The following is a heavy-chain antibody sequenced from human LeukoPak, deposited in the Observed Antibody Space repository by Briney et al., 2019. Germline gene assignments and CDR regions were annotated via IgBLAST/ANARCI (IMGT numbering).Heavy chain of an antibody. D-gene: IGHD3-3*01. J-gene: IGHJ4*02. CDR1: GYSFTGYY. Sequence: ASVKVSCKASGYSFTGYYIHWVRQAPGQGLEWMGWIIPHSGGTHYAQKFQGRVTMTRDTSTSTAYMELSRLISDDTAVYYFARGLLRFLEWKGHFDYWGQGTLVTVSS. CDR2: IIPHSGGT. CDR3: ARGLLRFLEWKGHFDY. V-gene: IGHV1-2*02.